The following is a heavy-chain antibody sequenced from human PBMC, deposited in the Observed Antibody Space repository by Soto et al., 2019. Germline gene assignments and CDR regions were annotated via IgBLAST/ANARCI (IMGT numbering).Heavy chain of an antibody. J-gene: IGHJ4*02. CDR2: IYYSGST. V-gene: IGHV4-39*01. CDR3: VDQLSYDFWSGYFYY. Sequence: SETLSLTCTVSGGSISSSSYYWGWIRQPPGKGLEWIGSIYYSGSTYYNPSLKSRVTISVDTSKNQFSLKLSSVTAADTAVYYCVDQLSYDFWSGYFYYWGQGTLVPVSS. CDR1: GGSISSSSYY. D-gene: IGHD3-3*01.